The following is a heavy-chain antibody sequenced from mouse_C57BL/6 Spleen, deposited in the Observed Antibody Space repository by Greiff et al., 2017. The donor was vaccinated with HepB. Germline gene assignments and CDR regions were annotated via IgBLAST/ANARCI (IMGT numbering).Heavy chain of an antibody. J-gene: IGHJ3*01. V-gene: IGHV5-4*01. CDR2: ISDGGSYT. D-gene: IGHD2-4*01. Sequence: EVQWVESGGGLVKPGGSLKLSCAASGFTFSSYAMSWVRQTPEKRLEWVATISDGGSYTYYPDNVKGRFTISRDNAKNNLYLQMSHLKSEDTAMYYCARDGSYDYGFAYWGQGTLVTVSA. CDR1: GFTFSSYA. CDR3: ARDGSYDYGFAY.